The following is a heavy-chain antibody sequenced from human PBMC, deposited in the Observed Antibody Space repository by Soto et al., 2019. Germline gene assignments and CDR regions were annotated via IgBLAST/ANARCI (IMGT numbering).Heavy chain of an antibody. Sequence: APVKVSSKASRYTFTSYYMHSVRQAPGQGLEWMGIINPSGGSTSYAQKFQGRVTMTRDTSTSTVYMELSSLRSEDTAVYYCARDPNEDRGGTPLDYWGQGTLVTVSS. V-gene: IGHV1-46*01. D-gene: IGHD3-10*01. CDR2: INPSGGST. CDR1: RYTFTSYY. CDR3: ARDPNEDRGGTPLDY. J-gene: IGHJ4*02.